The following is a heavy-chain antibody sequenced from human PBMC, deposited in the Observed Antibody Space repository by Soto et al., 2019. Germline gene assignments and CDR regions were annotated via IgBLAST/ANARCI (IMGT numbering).Heavy chain of an antibody. V-gene: IGHV3-72*01. CDR3: ARDKGVSGTIENYYYYGMDV. J-gene: IGHJ6*02. CDR2: TRNKANSYTT. Sequence: GGYLRLSWAASGCIFSDQYMHWVRHAPGKRLEWVGRTRNKANSYTTEYAASVKGRFTISRDDSKNSLYLQMNSLKTEDTAVYYCARDKGVSGTIENYYYYGMDVWGQGTTVTVSS. D-gene: IGHD1-1*01. CDR1: GCIFSDQY.